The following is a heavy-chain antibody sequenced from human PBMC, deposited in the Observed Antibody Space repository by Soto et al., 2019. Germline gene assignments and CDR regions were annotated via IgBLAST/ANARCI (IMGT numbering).Heavy chain of an antibody. CDR2: IVVGSGNT. CDR1: GFTFTSSA. V-gene: IGHV1-58*01. CDR3: AALFQDFWSGYYTPYFDY. D-gene: IGHD3-3*01. Sequence: GASVKVSCKASGFTFTSSAVQWVRQARGQRLEWIGWIVVGSGNTNYAQKFQERVTITRDMSTSTAYMELGSLRSEDTAVYYCAALFQDFWSGYYTPYFDYWGQGTLVTVSS. J-gene: IGHJ4*02.